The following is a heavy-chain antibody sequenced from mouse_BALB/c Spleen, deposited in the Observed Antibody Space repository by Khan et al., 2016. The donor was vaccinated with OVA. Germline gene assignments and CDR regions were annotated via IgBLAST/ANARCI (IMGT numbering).Heavy chain of an antibody. D-gene: IGHD2-14*01. Sequence: QIQLVQSGPELKKPGETVKISCMASGYTFTNYGMDWVKQAPGKGLKWMGWINTYTGEPTYADDFKGRFAFSLETSASTAYLQINNLKNEDTATXFCARSEYYRSFAYWGQGTLVTVSA. CDR3: ARSEYYRSFAY. V-gene: IGHV9-3-1*01. CDR1: GYTFTNYG. CDR2: INTYTGEP. J-gene: IGHJ3*01.